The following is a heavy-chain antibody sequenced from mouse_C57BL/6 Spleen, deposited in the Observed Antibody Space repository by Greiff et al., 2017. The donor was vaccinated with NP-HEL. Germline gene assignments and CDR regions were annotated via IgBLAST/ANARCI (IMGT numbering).Heavy chain of an antibody. J-gene: IGHJ2*01. CDR3: ASLYYYGNSYRYFDY. V-gene: IGHV14-3*01. CDR1: GFNIKNTY. CDR2: IDPANGNT. D-gene: IGHD1-1*01. Sequence: EVQLQQSVAELVRPGASVKLSCTASGFNIKNTYMHWVEQRPEQGLEWIGRIDPANGNTKYAPKFQGKATITADTSSNTAYLQLSSLTSEDTAIYYCASLYYYGNSYRYFDYWGQGTTLTVSS.